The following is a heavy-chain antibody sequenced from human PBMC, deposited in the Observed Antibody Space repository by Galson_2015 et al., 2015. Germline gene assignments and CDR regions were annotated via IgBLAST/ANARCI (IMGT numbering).Heavy chain of an antibody. D-gene: IGHD3-10*01. CDR2: ISSSSSYI. CDR3: ARDMGPITMVRGVLENPKHYYYYYGMDV. J-gene: IGHJ6*02. Sequence: SLRLSCAASGFTFSSYSMNWVRQAPGKGLEWVSSISSSSSYIYYADSVKGRFTISRDNAKNSLYLQMNSLRAEDTAVYYCARDMGPITMVRGVLENPKHYYYYYGMDVWGQGTTVTVSS. CDR1: GFTFSSYS. V-gene: IGHV3-21*01.